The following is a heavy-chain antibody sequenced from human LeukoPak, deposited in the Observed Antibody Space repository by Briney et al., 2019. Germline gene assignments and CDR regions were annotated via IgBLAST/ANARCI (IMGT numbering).Heavy chain of an antibody. D-gene: IGHD1-1*01. CDR1: GFTFSSYA. CDR2: ISGTGDNT. Sequence: GGSLRLSCAASGFTFSSYAMSWVRQAPGEGLEWVSGISGTGDNTYYADSVKGRFIIARDNSKNTLHLQMNSLRAEDTAVYYCAKLNDNYYYYGMDVWGQGTTVTVSS. J-gene: IGHJ6*02. CDR3: AKLNDNYYYYGMDV. V-gene: IGHV3-23*01.